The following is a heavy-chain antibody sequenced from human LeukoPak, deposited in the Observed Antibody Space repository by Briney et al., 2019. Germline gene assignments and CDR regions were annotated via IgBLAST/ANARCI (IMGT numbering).Heavy chain of an antibody. V-gene: IGHV4-34*01. J-gene: IGHJ4*02. CDR3: ARSLGISSIDY. CDR2: INHSGST. CDR1: GGSFSGYY. D-gene: IGHD1-26*01. Sequence: SGTLSLTCAVYGGSFSGYYWSWIRQPPGKGLEWIGEINHSGSTNYNPSLKSRVTISVDTSKNQFSLKLSSVTAADTAVYYCARSLGISSIDYWGQGTLVTVSS.